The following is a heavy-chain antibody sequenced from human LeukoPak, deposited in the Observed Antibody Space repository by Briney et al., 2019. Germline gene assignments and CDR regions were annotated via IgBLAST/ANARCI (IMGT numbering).Heavy chain of an antibody. V-gene: IGHV3-48*01. CDR3: AREEHFNGDPGY. CDR2: ISGGSGSTTI. CDR1: GFTFSLNS. D-gene: IGHD4-17*01. Sequence: GESLRLPCVASGFTFSLNSMNWVRQAPGKGLEWISYISGGSGSTTIYYSDSVKGRFTISRDNVKNSLYLQMNSLRAEDTAVYYCAREEHFNGDPGYWGQGTLVTVSS. J-gene: IGHJ4*02.